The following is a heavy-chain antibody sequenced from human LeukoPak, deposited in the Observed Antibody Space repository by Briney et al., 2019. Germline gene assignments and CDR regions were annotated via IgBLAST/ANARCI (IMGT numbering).Heavy chain of an antibody. CDR3: ARDFSRWGFDC. CDR2: IKQDGSDK. D-gene: IGHD6-13*01. Sequence: GGSLTLSCAASGFTFSSYWMSWVRQAPGNGQERVANIKQDGSDKYYVDSVKGRFTISRDNAKYSLYLQMNSLTAEDTAVYYCARDFSRWGFDCWGQGTLVTVSS. V-gene: IGHV3-7*01. J-gene: IGHJ4*02. CDR1: GFTFSSYW.